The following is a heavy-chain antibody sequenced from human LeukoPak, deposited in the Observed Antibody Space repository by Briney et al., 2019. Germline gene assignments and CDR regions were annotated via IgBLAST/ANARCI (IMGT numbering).Heavy chain of an antibody. CDR3: ANTVAGWDHDS. CDR2: ISASRRYI. Sequence: PGGSLRLSCEASGFIFSNYDMRWVRQAPGKGLEWVSYISASRRYINYADSVKGRFTISRDNAKNVLYLQMNSLRAEDTGIYFCANTVAGWDHDSWGQGTLVTVSS. D-gene: IGHD6-19*01. J-gene: IGHJ5*02. V-gene: IGHV3-21*06. CDR1: GFIFSNYD.